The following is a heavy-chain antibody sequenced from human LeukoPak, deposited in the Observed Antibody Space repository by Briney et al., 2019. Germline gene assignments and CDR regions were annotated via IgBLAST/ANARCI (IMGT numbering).Heavy chain of an antibody. V-gene: IGHV3-30*02. Sequence: GESLRLSCAASGCTFSSYGMHWVRQAPGKGLEWVAFIRYDGSNKYYADSVKGRFTISRDNSKNTLYLQMNSLRAEDTAVYYCAKGGSSWSVIDYWGQGTLVTVSS. CDR3: AKGGSSWSVIDY. CDR1: GCTFSSYG. CDR2: IRYDGSNK. D-gene: IGHD6-13*01. J-gene: IGHJ4*02.